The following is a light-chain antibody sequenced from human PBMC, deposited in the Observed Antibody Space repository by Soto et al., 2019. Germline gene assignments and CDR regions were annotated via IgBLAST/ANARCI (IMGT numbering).Light chain of an antibody. CDR3: QQYNNWPVT. CDR1: QSVSSN. CDR2: GAS. Sequence: EIVMTQSPATLPVSPGERATLSCRASQSVSSNLAWYQQKPGQAPRLLIYGASTRATGIPARFSGSGSGTEFTLTISSLQSEDFAVYYCQQYNNWPVTFGQGTKV. J-gene: IGKJ1*01. V-gene: IGKV3-15*01.